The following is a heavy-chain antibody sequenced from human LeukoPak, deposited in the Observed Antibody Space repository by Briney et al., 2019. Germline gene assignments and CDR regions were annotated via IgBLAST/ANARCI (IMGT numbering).Heavy chain of an antibody. CDR1: GLTFSSFS. V-gene: IGHV3-21*01. CDR2: ISSSSSYI. D-gene: IGHD6-19*01. Sequence: VAYLRLSCAASGLTFSSFSMDWVRYAPEKGLEWVSSISSSSSYIYYADSVKGRFTISRDNAKNSLYLQMNSLRAEDTAVYYCARDSSGWPPADYWGQGTLVTVSS. CDR3: ARDSSGWPPADY. J-gene: IGHJ4*02.